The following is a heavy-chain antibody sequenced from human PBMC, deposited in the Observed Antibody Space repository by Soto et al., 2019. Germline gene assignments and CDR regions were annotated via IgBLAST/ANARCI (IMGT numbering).Heavy chain of an antibody. Sequence: SETLSLTCTVSGGSISTYYWTWIRQPPGKGLEWIGYIYYSGSTNYNPSLRSRVTISLDMSNNQFSPKLNSVTAADTAVYYCARRVAARPMYGMDVWGQGTTVTVSS. CDR3: ARRVAARPMYGMDV. D-gene: IGHD6-6*01. CDR2: IYYSGST. V-gene: IGHV4-59*01. CDR1: GGSISTYY. J-gene: IGHJ6*02.